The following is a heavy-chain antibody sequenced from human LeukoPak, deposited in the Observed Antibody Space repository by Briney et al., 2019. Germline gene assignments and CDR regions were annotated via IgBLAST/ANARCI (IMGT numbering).Heavy chain of an antibody. CDR3: ARAHKEYRGFLYYFDY. D-gene: IGHD2/OR15-2a*01. CDR2: IYSGGST. J-gene: IGHJ4*02. Sequence: PGGSLRLSCAASGFTVSSNYMSWVRQAPGKELEWVSVIYSGGSTYYADSVKGRFTISRDNSKNTLYLQMNSLRAEDTAVYYCARAHKEYRGFLYYFDYWGQGTLVTVSS. CDR1: GFTVSSNY. V-gene: IGHV3-66*01.